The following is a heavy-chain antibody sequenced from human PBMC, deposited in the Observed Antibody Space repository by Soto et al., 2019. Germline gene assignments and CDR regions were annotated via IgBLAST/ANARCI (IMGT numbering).Heavy chain of an antibody. Sequence: TGGSLRLSCAASGFTFSSYAMSWVRQAPGKGLEWVSAISGSGGSTYYADSVKGRFTISRDNSKNTLYLQMNSLRAEDTAVYYCASHHYGGNLRYYYGMDVWGQGTTVTVSS. V-gene: IGHV3-23*01. CDR2: ISGSGGST. CDR3: ASHHYGGNLRYYYGMDV. J-gene: IGHJ6*02. CDR1: GFTFSSYA. D-gene: IGHD4-17*01.